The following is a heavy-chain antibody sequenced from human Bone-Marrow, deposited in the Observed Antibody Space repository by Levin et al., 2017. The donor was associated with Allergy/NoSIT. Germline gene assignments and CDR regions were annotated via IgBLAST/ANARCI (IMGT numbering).Heavy chain of an antibody. CDR2: ISSSSTSSK. CDR1: GFTLSSYS. V-gene: IGHV3-48*04. CDR3: AREGIAVAGRGGTLDY. Sequence: PGGSLRLSCAASGFTLSSYSMNWVRQAPGEGLEWVSFISSSSTSSKDYADSVKGRFTISRDNAKNSLYLQMNSLRAEDTAVYYCAREGIAVAGRGGTLDYWGQGTLVTVSS. J-gene: IGHJ4*02. D-gene: IGHD6-19*01.